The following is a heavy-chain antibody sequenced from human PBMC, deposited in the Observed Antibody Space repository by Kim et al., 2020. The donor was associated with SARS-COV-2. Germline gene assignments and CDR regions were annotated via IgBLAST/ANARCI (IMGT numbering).Heavy chain of an antibody. CDR3: ARDWEDILTGYSGLEDYYYYGMDV. CDR2: ISAYNGNT. D-gene: IGHD3-9*01. V-gene: IGHV1-18*04. Sequence: ASVKVSCKASGYTFTSYGISWVRQAPGQGLEWMGWISAYNGNTNYAQKLQGRVTMTTDTSTSTAYMELRSLRSDDTAVYYCARDWEDILTGYSGLEDYYYYGMDVWGQGTTVTVSS. J-gene: IGHJ6*02. CDR1: GYTFTSYG.